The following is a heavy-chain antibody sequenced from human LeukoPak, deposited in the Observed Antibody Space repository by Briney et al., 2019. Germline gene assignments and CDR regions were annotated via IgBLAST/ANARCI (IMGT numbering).Heavy chain of an antibody. D-gene: IGHD3-22*01. Sequence: GGSLRLSCAASGFTFSDYYMSWIRQAPGKGLEWVSYISSSGSPIYYANSVKGRFTISRDNSKNTLYLQMGSLRAEDMAVYYCARDVGSGYSDYWGQGTLVTVSS. CDR2: ISSSGSPI. V-gene: IGHV3-11*04. CDR3: ARDVGSGYSDY. J-gene: IGHJ4*02. CDR1: GFTFSDYY.